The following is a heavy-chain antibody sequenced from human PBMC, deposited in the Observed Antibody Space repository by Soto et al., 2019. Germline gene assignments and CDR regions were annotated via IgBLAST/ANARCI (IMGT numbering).Heavy chain of an antibody. CDR3: AKDGGV. V-gene: IGHV3-30*18. CDR2: ISYDGSNK. J-gene: IGHJ4*02. D-gene: IGHD3-10*01. CDR1: GFTFSSYG. Sequence: QVQLVESGGGVVQPWRSLRLSCAASGFTFSSYGMHWVRQAPGKGLEWVAVISYDGSNKYYADSVKGRFTISRDNSKNTLYLQMNSLRAEDTAVYYCAKDGGVWGQGTLVTVSS.